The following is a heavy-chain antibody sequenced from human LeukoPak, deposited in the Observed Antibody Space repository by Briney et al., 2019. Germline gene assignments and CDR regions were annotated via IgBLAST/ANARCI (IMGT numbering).Heavy chain of an antibody. J-gene: IGHJ5*02. CDR3: ARDRKAYYYDSSGPWFDP. CDR1: GGTFSSYA. Sequence: ASVTVSCTASGGTFSSYAISWERQAPGQGLEWMGGIIPIFGTANYAQKFQGRVTITTDESTSTAYMELSSLRSEDTAVYYCARDRKAYYYDSSGPWFDPWGQGTLVTVSS. V-gene: IGHV1-69*05. CDR2: IIPIFGTA. D-gene: IGHD3-22*01.